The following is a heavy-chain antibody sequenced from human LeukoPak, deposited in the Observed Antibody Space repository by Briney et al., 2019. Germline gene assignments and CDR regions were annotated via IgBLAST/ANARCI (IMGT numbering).Heavy chain of an antibody. CDR3: GRLFYDFWSGHYYYMDV. D-gene: IGHD3-3*01. Sequence: SETLSLTCTVSGGSIRSTSYYWGWIRQPPGKGLEWIGSIYYSGSTYYNPSLKSRVIISVDTSKNQFSLKLSSVTAADTAVYYCGRLFYDFWSGHYYYMDVWGKGTTVTVSS. CDR1: GGSIRSTSYY. V-gene: IGHV4-39*01. J-gene: IGHJ6*03. CDR2: IYYSGST.